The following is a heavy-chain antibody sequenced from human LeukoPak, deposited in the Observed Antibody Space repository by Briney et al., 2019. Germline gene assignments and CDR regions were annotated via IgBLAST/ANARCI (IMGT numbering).Heavy chain of an antibody. CDR2: IYYSGST. D-gene: IGHD3-3*01. J-gene: IGHJ5*02. V-gene: IGHV4-30-4*07. CDR1: GGSISSGGYS. CDR3: ARVFSYPLRAPFDP. Sequence: PSETLSLTCAVSGGSISSGGYSWSWIRQPPGKGLEWIGCIYYSGSTYYNPSLKSRVTISVDTSKNQFSLKLSSVTAADTAVYYCARVFSYPLRAPFDPWGQGTLVTVSS.